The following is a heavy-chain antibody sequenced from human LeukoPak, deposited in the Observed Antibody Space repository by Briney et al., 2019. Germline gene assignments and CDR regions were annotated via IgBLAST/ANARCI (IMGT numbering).Heavy chain of an antibody. CDR1: GGSISSYY. D-gene: IGHD6-19*01. CDR2: IYYSGST. V-gene: IGHV4-59*01. J-gene: IGHJ4*02. Sequence: SETLSLTCTVSGGSISSYYWSWIRQPPGKGLECIGYIYYSGSTNYNPSLKSRVTISVDTSKNQFSLKLSSVTAADTAVYYCARGREQWLAHPLFDYWGQGTLVTVSS. CDR3: ARGREQWLAHPLFDY.